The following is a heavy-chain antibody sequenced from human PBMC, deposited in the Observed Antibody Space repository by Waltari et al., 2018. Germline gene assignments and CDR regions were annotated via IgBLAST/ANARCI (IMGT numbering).Heavy chain of an antibody. J-gene: IGHJ4*02. CDR2: IYYNGST. CDR1: CGSISSSSTYY. D-gene: IGHD6-19*01. V-gene: IGHV4-39*01. Sequence: QLQLQESGPGLVTPSETLSLTCTFSCGSISSSSTYYWGWIRQPPGKGLEWLGLIYYNGSTYYNPSLKSRVTISVDTSKNQFSLKLSSVTAADTVVYYCARRAWGSGWSYWGQGTLVAVSS. CDR3: ARRAWGSGWSY.